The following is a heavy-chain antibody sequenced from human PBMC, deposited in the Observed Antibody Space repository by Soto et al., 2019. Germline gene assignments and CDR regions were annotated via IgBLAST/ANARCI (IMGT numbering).Heavy chain of an antibody. Sequence: GGSLRLSCAASGFTFSSYSMNWVRQAPGEGLQWVSWISSSGSDIYYADSVKGRFTISRDNARNSVYLQMNSLKAEETALYYCARDRTAYDSYYYFDFWGQGALVTVSS. D-gene: IGHD2-8*02. CDR3: ARDRTAYDSYYYFDF. V-gene: IGHV3-48*01. CDR1: GFTFSSYS. CDR2: ISSSGSDI. J-gene: IGHJ4*02.